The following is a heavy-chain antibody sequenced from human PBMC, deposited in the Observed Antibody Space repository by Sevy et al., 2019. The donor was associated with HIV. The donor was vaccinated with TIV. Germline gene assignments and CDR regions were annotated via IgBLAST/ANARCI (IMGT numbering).Heavy chain of an antibody. CDR2: IYYNGRT. J-gene: IGHJ6*02. CDR1: GDSISGYY. CDR3: ARAAADYYYAMDV. Sequence: SETLSLTCTVSGDSISGYYWSWIRQSPGKGLQWIGYIYYNGRTNYDPSLKSRVTISADTSKNQFSLKLSSVTAADTAIYYCARAAADYYYAMDVWAKGPRSPSP. V-gene: IGHV4-59*01.